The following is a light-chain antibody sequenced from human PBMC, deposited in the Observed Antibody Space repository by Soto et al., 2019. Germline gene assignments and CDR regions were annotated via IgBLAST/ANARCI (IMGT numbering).Light chain of an antibody. CDR1: HSFSSSY. CDR3: QQRSNWPPT. J-gene: IGKJ1*01. CDR2: DAS. V-gene: IGKV3-11*01. Sequence: IVVTQSPCTLSLSPGERATLSCRASHSFSSSYLAWYQQKPGQAPGLLIYDASNRDTGIPARFSGSGSGTDFTLTISSLEPEDFAVYYCQQRSNWPPTFGQGTKVDIK.